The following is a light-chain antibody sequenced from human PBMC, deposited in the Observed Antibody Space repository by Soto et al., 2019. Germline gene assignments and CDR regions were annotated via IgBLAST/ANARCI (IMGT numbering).Light chain of an antibody. CDR3: QSHDSSLSGYV. CDR2: GNS. CDR1: SSNIGAGYD. J-gene: IGLJ1*01. Sequence: QSVLTQPPSVSGAPGQRVTISCTGSSSNIGAGYDVHWYQQLPGTAPKLLIYGNSNRPSRVPDRFSGSKSGTPASLAITGLQAEDEADYYCQSHDSSLSGYVFGTGTKVTVL. V-gene: IGLV1-40*01.